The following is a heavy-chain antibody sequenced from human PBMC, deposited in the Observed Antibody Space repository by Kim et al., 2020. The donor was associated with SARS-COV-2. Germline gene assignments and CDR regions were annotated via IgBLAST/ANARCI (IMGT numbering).Heavy chain of an antibody. CDR1: GYTFTSYA. V-gene: IGHV7-4-1*02. CDR3: ARDVLYHRFNWFDP. J-gene: IGHJ5*02. Sequence: ASVKVSCKASGYTFTSYAMNWVRQAPGQGLEWMGWINTNTGNPTYAQGFTGRFVFSLDTSVSTAYLQISSLKAEDTAVYYCARDVLYHRFNWFDPWGQGTLVTVSS. D-gene: IGHD2-8*01. CDR2: INTNTGNP.